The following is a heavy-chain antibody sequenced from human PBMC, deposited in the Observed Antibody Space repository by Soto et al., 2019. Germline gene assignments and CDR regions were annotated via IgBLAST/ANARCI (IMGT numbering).Heavy chain of an antibody. CDR3: ARSGSEVDY. CDR2: IKEDGSDK. V-gene: IGHV3-7*01. CDR1: GFTFSHYW. J-gene: IGHJ4*02. Sequence: EVQLVESGGDLVQPGGSLRLSCAVSGFTFSHYWMTWVRQAPGKGLEWVANIKEDGSDKNYVDSVKGRFTISRDNAKNSLYLQMNSLRAEDTAVYYCARSGSEVDYWGQGTLVIVS. D-gene: IGHD3-10*01.